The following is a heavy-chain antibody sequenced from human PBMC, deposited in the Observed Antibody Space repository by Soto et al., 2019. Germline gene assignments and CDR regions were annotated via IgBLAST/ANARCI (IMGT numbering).Heavy chain of an antibody. D-gene: IGHD6-13*01. J-gene: IGHJ1*01. CDR3: VKDESINWYSGHFRH. CDR1: GSTFDDYA. CDR2: INWNSGSI. Sequence: GGSLRLSCAASGSTFDDYAMHWVRQVPGKGLEWVSGINWNSGSIGYADSVKGRFAISRDNAKNSLHLQMNSLRAEDTAFYYCVKDESINWYSGHFRHWGQGTLVTVSS. V-gene: IGHV3-9*01.